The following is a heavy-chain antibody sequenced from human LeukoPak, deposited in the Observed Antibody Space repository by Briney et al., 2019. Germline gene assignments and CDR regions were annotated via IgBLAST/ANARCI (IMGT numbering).Heavy chain of an antibody. V-gene: IGHV1-69*04. CDR3: AREGDSSGYHNLPFDY. CDR1: GGTFSSYA. CDR2: IIPILGLA. J-gene: IGHJ4*02. D-gene: IGHD3-22*01. Sequence: ASVKVSCKASGGTFSSYAISWVRQAPGQGLEWMGRIIPILGLANYAQKFQGRVTITADKSTSTAYMELSSLRSEDTAVYYCAREGDSSGYHNLPFDYWGQGTLVTVSS.